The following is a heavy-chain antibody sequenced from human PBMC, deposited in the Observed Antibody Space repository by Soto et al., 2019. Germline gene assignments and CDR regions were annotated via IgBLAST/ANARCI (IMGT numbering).Heavy chain of an antibody. CDR3: VRDLLGSGGHSDY. J-gene: IGHJ4*02. CDR2: IWYDGSNT. D-gene: IGHD7-27*01. CDR1: GFNFSSYG. V-gene: IGHV3-33*01. Sequence: PGGSLRLSCEASGFNFSSYGIHWVRQAPGKGLEWVAHIWYDGSNTYYADSVKGRFTISRDNSRNTVYLQMNSLRAEDTAVYHCVRDLLGSGGHSDYWGQGTPVTVSS.